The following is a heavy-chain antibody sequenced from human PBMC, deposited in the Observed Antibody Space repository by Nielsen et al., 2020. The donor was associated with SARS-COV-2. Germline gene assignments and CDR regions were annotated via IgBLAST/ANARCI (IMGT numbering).Heavy chain of an antibody. Sequence: GESLKISCAASGFSFSDSGMHWVRQASGKGLEWVGRIRSKTHSYETVYAVSVRDRFTISRDDSENTAYLQMNSLRAEDTAVYYCARESVTGTDAFDIWGQGTVVTVSS. CDR3: ARESVTGTDAFDI. CDR1: GFSFSDSG. D-gene: IGHD6-19*01. CDR2: IRSKTHSYET. V-gene: IGHV3-73*01. J-gene: IGHJ3*02.